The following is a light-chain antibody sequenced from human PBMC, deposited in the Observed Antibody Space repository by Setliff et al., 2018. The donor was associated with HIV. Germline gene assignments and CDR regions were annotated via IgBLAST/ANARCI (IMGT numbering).Light chain of an antibody. Sequence: NFMLTQPHSVSESPGKTVTISCTRSSGSIASNYVQWYQQRPGSSPTTVIYEDNQRPSGVPDRFSGSIDSSSNSASLTISGLKTEDEADYYCTSYTVNNTPVFGTGTKVTVL. CDR3: TSYTVNNTPV. CDR1: SGSIASNY. CDR2: EDN. V-gene: IGLV6-57*01. J-gene: IGLJ1*01.